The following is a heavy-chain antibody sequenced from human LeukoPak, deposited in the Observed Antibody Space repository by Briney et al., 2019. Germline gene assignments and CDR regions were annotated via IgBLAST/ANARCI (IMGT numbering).Heavy chain of an antibody. V-gene: IGHV3-7*01. Sequence: GGSLRLSCAASGFTFSSYWMSWVRQAPGKGLEWVANIKQDGGEKYYVDSLKGRFTISRDNARNSLYLQMNSLRAEDTAVYYCARVAFWDAGNYYYYTDVWGKGTTVTVSS. J-gene: IGHJ6*03. D-gene: IGHD3-3*01. CDR3: ARVAFWDAGNYYYYTDV. CDR1: GFTFSSYW. CDR2: IKQDGGEK.